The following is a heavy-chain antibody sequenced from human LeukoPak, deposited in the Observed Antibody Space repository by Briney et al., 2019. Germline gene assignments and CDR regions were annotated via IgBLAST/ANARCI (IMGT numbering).Heavy chain of an antibody. J-gene: IGHJ5*02. V-gene: IGHV4-59*01. Sequence: SETLSLTCTVSGGSISSYYWSWIRQPPGKGLEWIGYIYYSGSTNYNPSLKSRVTISVDTSKNQFSLKLSSVTAADTDVYYCARDLSAAAGNGWFDPWGQGTLVTVSS. D-gene: IGHD6-13*01. CDR3: ARDLSAAAGNGWFDP. CDR1: GGSISSYY. CDR2: IYYSGST.